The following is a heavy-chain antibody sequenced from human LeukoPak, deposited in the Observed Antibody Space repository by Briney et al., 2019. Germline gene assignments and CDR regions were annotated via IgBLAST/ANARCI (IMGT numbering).Heavy chain of an antibody. CDR2: LYSGGAT. CDR1: GFSVSGIH. J-gene: IGHJ5*02. CDR3: ARGNGNVGGRLDP. D-gene: IGHD1-1*01. V-gene: IGHV3-66*01. Sequence: GGSLRLSCAASGFSVSGIHMNWVLQAPGKNLEWVSGLYSGGATYYSDSLGGRFTISRDPSKNTVYLQMTSLRVDDSAIYYCARGNGNVGGRLDPWGQGTRVTVSS.